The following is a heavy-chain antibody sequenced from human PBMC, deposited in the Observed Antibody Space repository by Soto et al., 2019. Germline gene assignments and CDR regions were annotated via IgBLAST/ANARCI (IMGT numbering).Heavy chain of an antibody. CDR3: AREGYCSGSMCYGGYYYMDV. V-gene: IGHV1-18*01. D-gene: IGHD2-15*01. CDR1: GYTLTNYG. Sequence: QVQLVQSGGEVKNPGASVKVSCKAFGYTLTNYGISWVRQAPGQGLEWMGWISAYNGHANYAQKFPGRGRLTTDIPTNTAYMELRSLGSDDTAEYYCAREGYCSGSMCYGGYYYMDVWGKGTTVTFS. J-gene: IGHJ6*03. CDR2: ISAYNGHA.